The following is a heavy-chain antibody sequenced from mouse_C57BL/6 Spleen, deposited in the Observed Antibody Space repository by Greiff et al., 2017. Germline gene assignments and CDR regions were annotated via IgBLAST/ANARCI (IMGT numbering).Heavy chain of an antibody. CDR2: IDPSDIYT. CDR3: ARGGYFDY. Sequence: VQLQQPGAELVKPGASVKLSCKASCYTFTSYWMQWVKQRPGQGLDWIGEIDPSDIYTNYNQKFKGKATLTVDTSSSSAYMQLSSLTSEDSAVYYCARGGYFDYWGQGTTLTVSS. V-gene: IGHV1-50*01. J-gene: IGHJ2*01. CDR1: CYTFTSYW.